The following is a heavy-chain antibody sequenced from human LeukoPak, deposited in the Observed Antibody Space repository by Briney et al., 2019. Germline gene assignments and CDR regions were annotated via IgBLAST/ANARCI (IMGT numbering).Heavy chain of an antibody. D-gene: IGHD3-3*01. CDR2: ISGSGGST. Sequence: GGSLRLSCAASGFTFSSSAMSWVRQAPGKGLEWVSAISGSGGSTYYADSVKGRFTISRDNSKNTLYLQMNSLRAEDTAVYYCAKDWAITIFGVVIPTAFDYWGQGTLVTVSS. V-gene: IGHV3-23*01. J-gene: IGHJ4*02. CDR3: AKDWAITIFGVVIPTAFDY. CDR1: GFTFSSSA.